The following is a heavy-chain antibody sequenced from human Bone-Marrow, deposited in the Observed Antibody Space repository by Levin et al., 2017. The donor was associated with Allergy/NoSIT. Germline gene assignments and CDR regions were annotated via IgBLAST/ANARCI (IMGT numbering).Heavy chain of an antibody. V-gene: IGHV1-69*13. CDR2: IIPIFGTA. J-gene: IGHJ6*03. Sequence: VASVKVSCKASGGTSSSYAISWVRQAPGQGLEWMGGIIPIFGTANYAQKFQGRVTITADESTSTAYMELSSLRSEDTAVYYCARDGERRYCSGGSCYLDYYYYYMDVWGKGTTVTVSS. D-gene: IGHD2-15*01. CDR1: GGTSSSYA. CDR3: ARDGERRYCSGGSCYLDYYYYYMDV.